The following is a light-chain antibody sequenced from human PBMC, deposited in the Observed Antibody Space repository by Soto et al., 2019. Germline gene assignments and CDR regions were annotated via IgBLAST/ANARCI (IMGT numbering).Light chain of an antibody. V-gene: IGKV1-5*01. Sequence: DIQMTQSPSTLSASVGDRVTITCRATQSISASLAWYQQKPGKAPKLLIYAASSLQSGVPSRFSGSGSGTEFTLTISSLQPDDFATYYCQQYDSYSTWTFGQGTKVDIK. CDR2: AAS. CDR1: QSISAS. J-gene: IGKJ1*01. CDR3: QQYDSYSTWT.